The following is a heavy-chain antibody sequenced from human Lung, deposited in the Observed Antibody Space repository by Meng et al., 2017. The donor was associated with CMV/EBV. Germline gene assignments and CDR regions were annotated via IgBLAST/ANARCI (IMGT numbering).Heavy chain of an antibody. CDR3: ARSIFGAPGGV. V-gene: IGHV3-53*01. D-gene: IGHD3-3*01. CDR1: GFTVSSNY. Sequence: GESLKISCAASGFTVSSNYMSWVRQAPGKGLEWVSVIYSGGSTYYADSVKGRFTISRDNSKNTLYLQMNSLRAEDTAVYYCARSIFGAPGGVWGQGTTV. J-gene: IGHJ6*02. CDR2: IYSGGST.